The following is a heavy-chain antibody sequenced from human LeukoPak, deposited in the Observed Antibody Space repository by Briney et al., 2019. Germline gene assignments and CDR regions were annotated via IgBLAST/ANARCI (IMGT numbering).Heavy chain of an antibody. CDR3: AKDVWAGYSGSYRGVDY. CDR1: GFAFSSYV. CDR2: ISSIGGST. V-gene: IGHV3-64*04. D-gene: IGHD1-26*01. J-gene: IGHJ4*02. Sequence: GGSLRLSCAASGFAFSSYVMHWVRQSPGKGLEYVSAISSIGGSTYYANSVKGRFIISRDNAKNSLYLQMNSLRAEDTALYYCAKDVWAGYSGSYRGVDYWGQGTLVTVSS.